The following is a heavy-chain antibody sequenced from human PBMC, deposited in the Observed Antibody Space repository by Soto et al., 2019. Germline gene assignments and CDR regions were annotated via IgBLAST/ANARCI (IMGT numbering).Heavy chain of an antibody. J-gene: IGHJ4*02. D-gene: IGHD2-15*01. CDR2: ISAYNGNT. V-gene: IGHV1-18*01. CDR3: VVAAQPYYFDY. Sequence: GASVKVSCKASGYTFTSYGISWVRQAPGQGLEWMGWISAYNGNTNYAQKLQGRVTMTTDTSTSTAYMELRSLRSDDTAVDYCVVAAQPYYFDYWGQGTLVTVSS. CDR1: GYTFTSYG.